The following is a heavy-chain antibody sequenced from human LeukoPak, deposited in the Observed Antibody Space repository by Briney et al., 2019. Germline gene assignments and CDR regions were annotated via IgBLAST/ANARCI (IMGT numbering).Heavy chain of an antibody. D-gene: IGHD2-21*01. Sequence: GGSLRLSCTASGFPFGDYAMTWVRQATGKGLEWVGFFRSKAYGGTTDYAASVKGGFTISRDDSKSIAYLQMNSLKTEDTAVYYCTRAIFRAPYYHYYMDVWGKGTTVTISS. CDR1: GFPFGDYA. CDR3: TRAIFRAPYYHYYMDV. CDR2: FRSKAYGGTT. V-gene: IGHV3-49*04. J-gene: IGHJ6*03.